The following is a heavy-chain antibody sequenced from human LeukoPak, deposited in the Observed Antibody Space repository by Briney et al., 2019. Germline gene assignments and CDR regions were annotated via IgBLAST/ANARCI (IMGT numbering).Heavy chain of an antibody. V-gene: IGHV4-59*08. CDR1: GGSIISYY. J-gene: IGHJ4*02. D-gene: IGHD6-19*01. CDR2: IYSSGNT. CDR3: VRHPSSGWYDY. Sequence: PSETLSLTCTVSGGSIISYYWRWIRQPPGKGLEWIGYIYSSGNTKYNPSLRSRVTISVDTSKNQFSLRLTSVTAADSAVYYCVRHPSSGWYDYWGQGALVTVSS.